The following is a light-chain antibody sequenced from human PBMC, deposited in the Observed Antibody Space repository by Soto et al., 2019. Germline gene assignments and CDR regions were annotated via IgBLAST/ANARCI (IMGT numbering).Light chain of an antibody. Sequence: QSVLTQPPSASGTPGQRVTISCSGSSSNIGSNAVNWYQQLPGTAPTLLIYSNNQRPSGVTDRFSGSKSGTSDSLAVNGLQSEDEAHYYCGAWYDSLNVLVFGGGTKLTVL. V-gene: IGLV1-44*01. CDR2: SNN. CDR1: SSNIGSNA. J-gene: IGLJ2*01. CDR3: GAWYDSLNVLV.